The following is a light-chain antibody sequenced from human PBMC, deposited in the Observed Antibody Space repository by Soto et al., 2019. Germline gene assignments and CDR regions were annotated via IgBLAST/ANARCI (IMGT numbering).Light chain of an antibody. CDR3: SSYTDRNNLV. V-gene: IGLV2-8*01. Sequence: QSALTQFASVSGSPGQSITISCTGTTSDVGRYKFVSWYQQHPGKAPKLLIYEVSNRPSGVPDRFSGSKSGNTASLTVSALQAEDEADYYCSSYTDRNNLVFGTGTKLTVL. J-gene: IGLJ1*01. CDR2: EVS. CDR1: TSDVGRYKF.